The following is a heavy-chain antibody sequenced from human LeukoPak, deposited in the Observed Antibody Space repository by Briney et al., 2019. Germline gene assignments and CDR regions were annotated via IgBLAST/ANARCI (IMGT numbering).Heavy chain of an antibody. CDR1: GGTFSSYA. J-gene: IGHJ5*02. CDR2: IFPIFGTA. CDR3: ARVGRYCSSTSCYNNWFDP. V-gene: IGHV1-69*13. D-gene: IGHD2-2*02. Sequence: SVKVSCKASGGTFSSYAISWVRQAPGQGLEWMGGIFPIFGTANYAQKFQGRVTITADESTSTAYMELSSLRSEDTAVYYCARVGRYCSSTSCYNNWFDPWGQGTLVTVSS.